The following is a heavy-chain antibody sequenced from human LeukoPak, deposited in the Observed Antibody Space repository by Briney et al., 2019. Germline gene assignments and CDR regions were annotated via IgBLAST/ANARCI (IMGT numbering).Heavy chain of an antibody. CDR2: VNHSGNT. D-gene: IGHD2-2*01. Sequence: SETLSLTCAVYGGSLSGHYWSWIRQPPGKGLEWIGEVNHSGNTNYNPSLKSRVTISGDTSKNQVSLKLSSVTAADTAVYYCARGLRYQPAWFDPWGQGTLVTVSS. V-gene: IGHV4-34*01. CDR1: GGSLSGHY. CDR3: ARGLRYQPAWFDP. J-gene: IGHJ5*02.